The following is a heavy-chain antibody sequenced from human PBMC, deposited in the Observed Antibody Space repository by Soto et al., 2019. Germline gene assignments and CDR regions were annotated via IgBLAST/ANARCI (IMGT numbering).Heavy chain of an antibody. CDR2: ITNRATGDTT. CDR1: GFSVSDHF. V-gene: IGHV3-72*01. Sequence: EVQLVESGGGLVQSGGSLRLSCTASGFSVSDHFMDWVRQTPGKGLEWLGQITNRATGDTTSYAASVKGSFTVSKDESTNSLYLQMNSRKTEDTAVYYCASSITQMLTDWGQGTLVAVAS. D-gene: IGHD1-20*01. CDR3: ASSITQMLTD. J-gene: IGHJ4*02.